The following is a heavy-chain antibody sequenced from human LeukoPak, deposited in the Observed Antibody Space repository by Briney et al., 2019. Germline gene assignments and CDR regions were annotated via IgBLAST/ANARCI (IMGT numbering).Heavy chain of an antibody. CDR1: GFTLSTYW. CDR2: VKPDGSEK. J-gene: IGHJ4*02. V-gene: IGHV3-7*02. Sequence: GGSLRLSCAASGFTLSTYWMTWVRQAPRKGLEWVAAVKPDGSEKYYVDSVKGRFTISRDNAKNSLYLQLSSLRAEDTAMYYCVRTTYGDYWGQGTLVTASS. D-gene: IGHD1-1*01. CDR3: VRTTYGDY.